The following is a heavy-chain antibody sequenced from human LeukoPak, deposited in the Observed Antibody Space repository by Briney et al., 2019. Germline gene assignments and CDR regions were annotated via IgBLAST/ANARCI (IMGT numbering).Heavy chain of an antibody. CDR1: GYTFTSCY. D-gene: IGHD5-24*01. Sequence: AAGKVSCNASGYTFTSCYLHWVRQAPGQGLEWVGRTDPSSGHVHYAKKFQGRLTVTRDTSTNTVYMDLSSLRFEDTAAYYCAREPTDGICYFDYWGQGALVTVSS. CDR2: TDPSSGHV. J-gene: IGHJ4*02. V-gene: IGHV1-46*01. CDR3: AREPTDGICYFDY.